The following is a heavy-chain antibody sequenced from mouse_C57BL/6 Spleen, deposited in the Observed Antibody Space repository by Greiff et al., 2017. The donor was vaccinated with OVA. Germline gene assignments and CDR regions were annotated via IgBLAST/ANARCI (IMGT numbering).Heavy chain of an antibody. CDR1: GFNIKNTY. V-gene: IGHV14-3*01. CDR3: AIDYYCIRYAMDY. J-gene: IGHJ4*01. D-gene: IGHD1-1*01. Sequence: EVQLQQSVAELVRPGASVKLSCTASGFNIKNTYMHWVKQRPEQGLEWIGRIDPANGNTKYAPKFQGKATITAYTSSNTAYLQLSSLTSEDTAIYYCAIDYYCIRYAMDYWGQGTSVTVSS. CDR2: IDPANGNT.